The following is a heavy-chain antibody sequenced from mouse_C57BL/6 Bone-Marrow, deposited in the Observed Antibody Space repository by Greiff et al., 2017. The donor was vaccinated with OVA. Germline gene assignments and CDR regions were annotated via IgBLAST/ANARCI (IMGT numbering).Heavy chain of an antibody. D-gene: IGHD2-2*01. CDR2: ISDGGSYT. CDR1: GFTFSSYA. CDR3: AKEGYGYDRAWFAY. V-gene: IGHV5-4*01. Sequence: EVQGVESGGGLVKPGGSLKLSCAASGFTFSSYAMSWVRQTPEKRLEWVATISDGGSYTYYPDNVKGRFTISRDNAKNNLYLQMSHLKSEDTAMYYCAKEGYGYDRAWFAYWGQGTLVTVSA. J-gene: IGHJ3*01.